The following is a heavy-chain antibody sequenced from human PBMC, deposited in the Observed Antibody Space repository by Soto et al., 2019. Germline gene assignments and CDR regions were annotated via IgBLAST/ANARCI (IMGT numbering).Heavy chain of an antibody. CDR1: GFTVSSNY. V-gene: IGHV3-53*01. D-gene: IGHD6-13*01. CDR2: IYSGGST. CDR3: ARGGPGIAAAGTFDY. Sequence: EVQLVESGGGLIQPGGSLRLSCAASGFTVSSNYMSWVRQAPGKGLEWVSVIYSGGSTYYADSVKGRFTISRDNSKNTLYLQMNSLRAEDTAVYYCARGGPGIAAAGTFDYWGQGTLVTVSS. J-gene: IGHJ4*02.